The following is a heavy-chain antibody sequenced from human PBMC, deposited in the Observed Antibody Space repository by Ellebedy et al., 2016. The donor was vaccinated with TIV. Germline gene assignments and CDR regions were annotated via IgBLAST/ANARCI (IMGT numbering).Heavy chain of an antibody. CDR3: ARGNSLGV. CDR1: GVTLNRDW. V-gene: IGHV3-7*03. CDR2: IKPGGSEE. J-gene: IGHJ6*02. Sequence: PGGSLRLSCAASGVTLNRDWWNWVRQAPGKGLEWVASIKPGGSEEFYVDSVMGRFTISRDDADKSLHLQMNSLRAEDTALYYCARGNSLGVWGQGTTVTVSS. D-gene: IGHD3-16*01.